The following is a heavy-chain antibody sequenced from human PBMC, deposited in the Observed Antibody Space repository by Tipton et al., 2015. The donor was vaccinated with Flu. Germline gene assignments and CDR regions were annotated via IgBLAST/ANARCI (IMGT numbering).Heavy chain of an antibody. J-gene: IGHJ4*01. V-gene: IGHV4-61*02. CDR1: GDSISTGSHY. D-gene: IGHD4-17*01. Sequence: TLSLTCNVSGDSISTGSHYWNWIRQPAGKGLEWIGRIYTSGSTTYNPSLKSRVTISVDTSKNQFSLNLTSVTAADTAVYYCARLPRHYGDYPLDYWGPGIMVTASS. CDR3: ARLPRHYGDYPLDY. CDR2: IYTSGST.